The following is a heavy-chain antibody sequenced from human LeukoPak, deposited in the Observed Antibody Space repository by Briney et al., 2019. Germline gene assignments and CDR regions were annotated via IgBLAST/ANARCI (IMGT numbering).Heavy chain of an antibody. Sequence: SETLSVTCTVSGGSISSSGYFWGWIRLPPGKGLEWIGTIYNGGTTYNNPSLRSRVTISVDTSKNHLSLKLNSVTAADTAVYYCARGPHGRQVDFWGQGTLVTVSS. CDR2: IYNGGTT. CDR3: ARGPHGRQVDF. V-gene: IGHV4-39*02. CDR1: GGSISSSGYF. J-gene: IGHJ4*02. D-gene: IGHD1-26*01.